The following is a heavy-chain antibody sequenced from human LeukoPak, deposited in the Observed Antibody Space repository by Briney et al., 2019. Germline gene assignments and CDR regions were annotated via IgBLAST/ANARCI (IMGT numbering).Heavy chain of an antibody. CDR2: ISGSGGST. CDR3: VKVYLGYDYVWGSYRYFDY. CDR1: GFTFSSYG. D-gene: IGHD3-16*02. J-gene: IGHJ4*02. V-gene: IGHV3-23*01. Sequence: GGSLRLSCAASGFTFSSYGMSWVRQAPGKGLEWVSAISGSGGSTYYADSVKGRFTISRDNSKNTLYLQMNSLRAEDTAVYYCVKVYLGYDYVWGSYRYFDYWGQGTLVTVSS.